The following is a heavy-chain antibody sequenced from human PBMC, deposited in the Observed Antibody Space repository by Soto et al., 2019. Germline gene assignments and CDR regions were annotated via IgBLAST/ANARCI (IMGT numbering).Heavy chain of an antibody. D-gene: IGHD3-10*01. CDR2: INPSGGST. CDR3: ARDVHGGSFDY. Sequence: QVQLVQSGAEVKKPGASVKVSCKASGYTFTSYYMHWVRQAPGQGLEWMGIINPSGGSTSHAQKFQGRVTMTRDKSTSTVYMELSSLRSEDTAVYYCARDVHGGSFDYWGQGTLVTVSS. J-gene: IGHJ4*02. V-gene: IGHV1-46*03. CDR1: GYTFTSYY.